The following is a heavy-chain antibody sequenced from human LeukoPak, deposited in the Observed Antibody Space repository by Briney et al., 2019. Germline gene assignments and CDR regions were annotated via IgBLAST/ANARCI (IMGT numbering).Heavy chain of an antibody. Sequence: HGGSLRLSCAASGFTLSKHWMSWVRQVPGKGLEWVANIKQDGSEKYYVDSVKGRFTISRDNAKNSLYLQMNSLRAEDTAVYYCARGYNWKDYWGQGTLVSVSS. CDR3: ARGYNWKDY. CDR1: GFTLSKHW. J-gene: IGHJ4*02. D-gene: IGHD1-1*01. V-gene: IGHV3-7*01. CDR2: IKQDGSEK.